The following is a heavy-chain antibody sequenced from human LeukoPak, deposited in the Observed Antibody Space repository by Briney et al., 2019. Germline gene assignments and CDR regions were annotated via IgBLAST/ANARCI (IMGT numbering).Heavy chain of an antibody. V-gene: IGHV4-39*07. Sequence: SETLSLTCTVSGGSISSSSYYWGWIRQPPGKGLEWIGEINHSGSTNCNPSLKSRVTISVDTSKNQFSLKLSSVTAADTTVYYCAASRYDYGDYVPLVYWGQGTLVTVSS. CDR2: INHSGST. D-gene: IGHD4-17*01. J-gene: IGHJ4*02. CDR1: GGSISSSSYY. CDR3: AASRYDYGDYVPLVY.